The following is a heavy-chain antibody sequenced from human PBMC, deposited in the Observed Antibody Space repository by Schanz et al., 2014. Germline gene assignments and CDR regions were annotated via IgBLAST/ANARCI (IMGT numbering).Heavy chain of an antibody. CDR2: ISGTGGDDT. CDR1: GFTFSNYW. J-gene: IGHJ4*02. Sequence: EVQLVESGGGLVQPGGSLRLSCAASGFTFSNYWMHWVRQAPGKGLLWVSSISGTGGDDTYYADSVKARFTISRDSSKNTLYLQMNSLRPEDTAIYYCAKNQYDDVDLSSFYFDFWGQGTLVTVSS. CDR3: AKNQYDDVDLSSFYFDF. D-gene: IGHD3-10*02. V-gene: IGHV3-74*01.